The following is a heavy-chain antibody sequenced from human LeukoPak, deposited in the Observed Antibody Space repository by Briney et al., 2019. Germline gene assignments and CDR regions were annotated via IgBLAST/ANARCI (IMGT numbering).Heavy chain of an antibody. CDR3: AREFVLHGYMVRGVKSGLDV. D-gene: IGHD3-10*01. CDR1: GSSVSSYY. J-gene: IGHJ6*02. Sequence: SETLSLTCTVSGSSVSSYYWSWIRQSPGRGLEWIGYIYHSGSTNYNPSLKSRVTMSVDTSKNQFSLKLTSLTAADSALYYCAREFVLHGYMVRGVKSGLDVWGQGATVTVSS. CDR2: IYHSGST. V-gene: IGHV4-59*02.